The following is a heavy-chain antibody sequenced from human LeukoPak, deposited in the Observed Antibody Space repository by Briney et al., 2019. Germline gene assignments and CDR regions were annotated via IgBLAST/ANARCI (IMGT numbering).Heavy chain of an antibody. Sequence: ASVKVSCKVSGYTLTELSMHWVRQAPGKGLEWMGGFDPEDGETIYAQKFQGRVTMTEDTSTDTAYMELSSLRSEDTAVYYCARNAFKTSSENYFDFWGRGTLVTVSS. J-gene: IGHJ4*02. V-gene: IGHV1-24*01. D-gene: IGHD3-3*02. CDR3: ARNAFKTSSENYFDF. CDR1: GYTLTELS. CDR2: FDPEDGET.